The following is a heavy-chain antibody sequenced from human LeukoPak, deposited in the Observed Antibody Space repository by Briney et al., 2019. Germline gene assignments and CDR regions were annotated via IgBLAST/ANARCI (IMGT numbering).Heavy chain of an antibody. J-gene: IGHJ6*03. CDR3: ARSGGGYSYELGHYYCYYMDV. D-gene: IGHD5-18*01. Sequence: PSETLSLTCTVSGGSISSYYWSWIRQPPGKGLEWIGYIYYSGSTNYNPSLKSRVTISVDTSKNQFSLKLSSVTAADTAVYYCARSGGGYSYELGHYYCYYMDVWGKGTTVTVSS. V-gene: IGHV4-59*01. CDR1: GGSISSYY. CDR2: IYYSGST.